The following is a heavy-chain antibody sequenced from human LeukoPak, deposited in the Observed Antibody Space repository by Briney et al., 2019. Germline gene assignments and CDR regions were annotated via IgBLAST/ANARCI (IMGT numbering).Heavy chain of an antibody. J-gene: IGHJ3*02. D-gene: IGHD6-13*01. CDR1: GYTFTAYY. V-gene: IGHV1-2*02. Sequence: ASVKVSCKASGYTFTAYYMHWVRRAPGQGLEWMGWINPNSGGTNYAQKFQGRVTMTRDTSISTAYMELSRLRSDDTAMYYCATGYSSSWFAFDIWGQGTMVTVSS. CDR3: ATGYSSSWFAFDI. CDR2: INPNSGGT.